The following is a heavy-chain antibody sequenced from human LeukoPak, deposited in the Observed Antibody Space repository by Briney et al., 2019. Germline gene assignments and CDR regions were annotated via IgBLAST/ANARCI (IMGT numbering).Heavy chain of an antibody. CDR3: ARLRVYYDPEYAFDI. V-gene: IGHV5-51*01. CDR2: IYPGDSDT. Sequence: GESLKISCKGSGYSFTSYWIGWVRQMPGKGLEWMGIIYPGDSDTRYSPSFQGQVTISADKSISTAYLQWSSLKASDTAMYYCARLRVYYDPEYAFDIWGQGTTVTVSS. J-gene: IGHJ3*02. D-gene: IGHD3-3*01. CDR1: GYSFTSYW.